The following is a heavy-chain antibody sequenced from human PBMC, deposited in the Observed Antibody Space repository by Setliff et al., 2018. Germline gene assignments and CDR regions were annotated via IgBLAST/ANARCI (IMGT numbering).Heavy chain of an antibody. CDR1: GGSISSYY. CDR2: IYYSGST. V-gene: IGHV4-39*01. Sequence: SETLSLTCTVSGGSISSYYWGWIRQPPGKGLEWIGSIYYSGSTYYNPSLKSRVTTSIDTSKNQFSLKLSSVTAADTAVYYCARGPPGYYYYMNVWGKGTTVTVSS. CDR3: ARGPPGYYYYMNV. J-gene: IGHJ6*03.